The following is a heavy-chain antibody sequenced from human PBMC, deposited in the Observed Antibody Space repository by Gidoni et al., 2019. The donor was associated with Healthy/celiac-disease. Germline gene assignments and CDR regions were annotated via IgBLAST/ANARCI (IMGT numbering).Heavy chain of an antibody. CDR2: IYYSGST. CDR1: GGSISSSSYY. CDR3: ARAITIFGVVMNNLGNWFDP. Sequence: QLQLQESGPGLVKPSETLSLTCTVSGGSISSSSYYWGWIRQPPGKGLEWIGSIYYSGSTYYNPSLKSRVTISVDTSKNQFSLKLSSVTAADTAVYYCARAITIFGVVMNNLGNWFDPWGQGTLVTVSS. J-gene: IGHJ5*02. V-gene: IGHV4-39*07. D-gene: IGHD3-3*01.